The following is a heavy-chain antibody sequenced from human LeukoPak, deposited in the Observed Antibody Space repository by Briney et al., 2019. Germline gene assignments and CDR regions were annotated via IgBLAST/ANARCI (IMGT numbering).Heavy chain of an antibody. V-gene: IGHV3-48*04. Sequence: GGSLRLSCAASGFTFSIYSMNWVRQAPGKGLEWVSYISSSGSSISDADSVKGRFTISRDNAKNSLYLQMTSLRAEDTAIYYCARKIAAAGRHYFDYWGQGTLVTVSS. D-gene: IGHD6-13*01. CDR2: ISSSGSSI. J-gene: IGHJ4*02. CDR1: GFTFSIYS. CDR3: ARKIAAAGRHYFDY.